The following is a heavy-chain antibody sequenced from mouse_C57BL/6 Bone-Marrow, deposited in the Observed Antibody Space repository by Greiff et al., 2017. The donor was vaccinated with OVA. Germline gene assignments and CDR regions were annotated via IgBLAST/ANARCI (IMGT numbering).Heavy chain of an antibody. J-gene: IGHJ3*01. V-gene: IGHV1-81*01. Sequence: VKLQESGAELARPGASVKLSCKASGYTFTSYGISWVKQRTGQGLEWIGEIYPRSGNTYYNEKFKGKATLTADKSSSTAYMELRSLTSEDSAVYFCARRRGYDGTYWGQGTLVTVSA. CDR1: GYTFTSYG. CDR3: ARRRGYDGTY. D-gene: IGHD2-2*01. CDR2: IYPRSGNT.